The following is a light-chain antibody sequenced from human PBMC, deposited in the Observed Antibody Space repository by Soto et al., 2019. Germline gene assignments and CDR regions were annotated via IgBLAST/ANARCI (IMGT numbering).Light chain of an antibody. CDR1: SSDVGGYKY. Sequence: QSALTQPASVSGSPGQSITISCTGTSSDVGGYKYVSWYQQHPGQAPKLMIYEVSNRPSGVSNRFSGSKSGNTASLTISGLQAEDEADYYCQSYDSSLSGYVFGTGTKLTVL. V-gene: IGLV2-14*01. CDR2: EVS. J-gene: IGLJ1*01. CDR3: QSYDSSLSGYV.